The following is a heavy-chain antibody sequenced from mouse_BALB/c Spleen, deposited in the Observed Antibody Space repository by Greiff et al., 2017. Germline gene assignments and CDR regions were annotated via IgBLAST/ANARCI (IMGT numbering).Heavy chain of an antibody. D-gene: IGHD2-2*01. J-gene: IGHJ4*01. Sequence: EVKLVESGGGLVQPKGSLKLSCAASGFTFNTYAMNWVRQAPGKGLEWVARIRSKSNNYATYYADSVKDRFTISRDDSQSMLYLQMNNLKTEDTAMYYCVRGYGFYAMDYWGQGTSVTVSS. CDR3: VRGYGFYAMDY. V-gene: IGHV10-1*02. CDR1: GFTFNTYA. CDR2: IRSKSNNYAT.